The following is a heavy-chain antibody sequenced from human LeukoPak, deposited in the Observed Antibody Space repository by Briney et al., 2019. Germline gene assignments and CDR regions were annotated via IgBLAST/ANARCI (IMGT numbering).Heavy chain of an antibody. D-gene: IGHD3-10*01. CDR3: ARKFGDY. Sequence: PSETLSLTCTVSGDSISSYYWSWIRQPPGKGLEWIGYIYYRGSTNYNPSLKSRVTMSVDTSKNKFSLKPSSVTAADTAVYYCARKFGDYWGQGTLVTVSS. CDR1: GDSISSYY. J-gene: IGHJ4*02. V-gene: IGHV4-59*08. CDR2: IYYRGST.